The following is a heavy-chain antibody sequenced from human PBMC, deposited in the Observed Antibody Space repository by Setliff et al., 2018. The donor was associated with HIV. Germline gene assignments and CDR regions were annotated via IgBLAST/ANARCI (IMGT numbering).Heavy chain of an antibody. CDR1: GYFFSEFY. J-gene: IGHJ5*02. CDR2: VNPEDGET. D-gene: IGHD3-16*01. Sequence: GASVKVSCKTSGYFFSEFYIHWVQQAPGKGLEWVGRVNPEDGETIYAEKFQGRVTITTDTSTDKAYMELSSLRFDDTAVYYCARSGGGWYNWFEPWGPGTPVTVSS. CDR3: ARSGGGWYNWFEP. V-gene: IGHV1-69-2*01.